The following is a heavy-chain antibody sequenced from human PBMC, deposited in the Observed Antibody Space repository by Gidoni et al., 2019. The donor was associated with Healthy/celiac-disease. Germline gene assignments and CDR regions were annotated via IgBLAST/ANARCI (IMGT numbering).Heavy chain of an antibody. CDR2: ISGSGGST. D-gene: IGHD2-2*01. CDR3: AKNLGGYCSSTSCYPLDY. Sequence: SGFTFGSYAMSWVRQAPGKGLEWVSAISGSGGSTYYADSVKGRFTISRDNSKNTLYLQMNSLRAEDTAVYYCAKNLGGYCSSTSCYPLDYWGQGTLVTVSS. J-gene: IGHJ4*02. V-gene: IGHV3-23*01. CDR1: GFTFGSYA.